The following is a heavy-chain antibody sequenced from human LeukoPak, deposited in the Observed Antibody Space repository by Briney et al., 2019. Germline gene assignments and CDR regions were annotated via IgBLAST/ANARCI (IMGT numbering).Heavy chain of an antibody. CDR2: ISRAGDRT. V-gene: IGHV3-23*01. J-gene: IGHJ3*01. CDR1: GFIFSSYD. Sequence: GGSLRLSCVGSGFIFSSYDMGWVRQAPGKGLEWVSSISRAGDRTYYEDSVEGRFTISRDNSRNTMYLQMNSLRAEDTAVYYCARGESFAFDVWGQGTMVTVSS. CDR3: ARGESFAFDV.